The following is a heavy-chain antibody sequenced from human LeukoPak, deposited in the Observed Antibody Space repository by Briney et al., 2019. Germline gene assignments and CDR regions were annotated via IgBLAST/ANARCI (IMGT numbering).Heavy chain of an antibody. Sequence: ASVKVSCKASGYTFTGYYMHWVRQAPGQGLEWMGWINPNSGGTNYAQKFQGWVTMTRDTSISTAYMELSRLRSDDTAVYYCARGVGGTPSSSHPGYYYGMDVWGQGTTVTVSS. CDR1: GYTFTGYY. V-gene: IGHV1-2*04. J-gene: IGHJ6*02. CDR3: ARGVGGTPSSSHPGYYYGMDV. CDR2: INPNSGGT. D-gene: IGHD6-13*01.